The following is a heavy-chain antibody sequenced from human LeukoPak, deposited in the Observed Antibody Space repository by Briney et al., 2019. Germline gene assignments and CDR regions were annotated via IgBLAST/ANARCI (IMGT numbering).Heavy chain of an antibody. CDR2: IIPIFGTA. CDR3: ASDGRDGYPRGAFDI. V-gene: IGHV1-69*13. D-gene: IGHD5-24*01. CDR1: GGTFSSYA. J-gene: IGHJ3*02. Sequence: SVKVSCKASGGTFSSYAISWVRQAPGQGLEWMGGIIPIFGTANYAQKFRGRVTITADETTSTAYMELSSLRSEDTAVYYCASDGRDGYPRGAFDIWGQGTMVTVSS.